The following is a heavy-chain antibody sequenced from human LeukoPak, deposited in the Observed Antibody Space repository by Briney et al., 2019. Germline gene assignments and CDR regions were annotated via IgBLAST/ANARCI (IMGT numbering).Heavy chain of an antibody. CDR1: GGTFSSYA. Sequence: ASVKVSCKASGGTFSSYAISWVRQAPGQGLEWMGGIIPIFGTANYAQKFQGRVTSTADKSTSTAYMELSSLRSEDTAVYYCARDGVWGSYNYFDYWGQGTLVTVSS. J-gene: IGHJ4*02. D-gene: IGHD3-16*01. V-gene: IGHV1-69*06. CDR3: ARDGVWGSYNYFDY. CDR2: IIPIFGTA.